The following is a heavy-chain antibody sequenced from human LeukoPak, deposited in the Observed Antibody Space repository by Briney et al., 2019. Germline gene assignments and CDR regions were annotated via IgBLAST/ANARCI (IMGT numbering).Heavy chain of an antibody. CDR2: ITDSGGDT. CDR1: GFTFKSYA. Sequence: PGGSLRLSCAASGFTFKSYAMSWVRQAPGKGLEWVSAITDSGGDTYYADSVKGRFTISRDNSRNTLNLQMNSLRAEDMAIYYCAKGSRTSRPYYFDFWGQGTLVTVSS. J-gene: IGHJ4*02. D-gene: IGHD1-7*01. V-gene: IGHV3-23*01. CDR3: AKGSRTSRPYYFDF.